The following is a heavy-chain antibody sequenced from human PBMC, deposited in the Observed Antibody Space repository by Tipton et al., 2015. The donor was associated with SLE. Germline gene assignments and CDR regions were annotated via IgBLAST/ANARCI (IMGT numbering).Heavy chain of an antibody. CDR3: ARLPDYFDH. CDR1: GGSMSIYK. Sequence: TLSLTCIVSGGSMSIYKWSWIRQTPGKGLEWIGFIYSSGSTMYNPSLKSRVTISVDTSKNQFSLTLTSVTAADTAVYYCARLPDYFDHWGQGALVTVSS. CDR2: IYSSGST. V-gene: IGHV4-59*01. J-gene: IGHJ4*02.